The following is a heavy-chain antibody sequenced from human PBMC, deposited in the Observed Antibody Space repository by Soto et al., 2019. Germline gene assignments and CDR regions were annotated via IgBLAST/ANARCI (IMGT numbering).Heavy chain of an antibody. V-gene: IGHV4-39*07. D-gene: IGHD2-8*01. CDR1: GGSISSYY. CDR2: IYYSGST. CDR3: ARVAPQYCTNGVCYGFDY. Sequence: PSETLSLTCTVSGGSISSYYWGWIRQPPGKGLEWIGSIYYSGSTYYNPSLKSRVTISVDTSKNQFSLKLSSVTAADTAVYYCARVAPQYCTNGVCYGFDYWGQGTLVTVSS. J-gene: IGHJ4*02.